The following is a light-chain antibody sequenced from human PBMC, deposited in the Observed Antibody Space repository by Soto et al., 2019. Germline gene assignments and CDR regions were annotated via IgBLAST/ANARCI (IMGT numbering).Light chain of an antibody. CDR1: QSISTW. CDR2: KAS. V-gene: IGKV1-5*03. Sequence: DIQMTQSPSTLSASVGDRVTITCRASQSISTWLAWYQQKPGKAPKLLIYKASSLESGVPSRFSGSGSGTEFPLTISSLQPDDFATYYCQQYNSYPFTFGPGTKVDI. J-gene: IGKJ3*01. CDR3: QQYNSYPFT.